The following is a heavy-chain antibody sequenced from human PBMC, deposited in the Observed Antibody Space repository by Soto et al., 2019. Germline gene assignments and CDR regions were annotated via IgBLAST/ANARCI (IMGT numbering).Heavy chain of an antibody. V-gene: IGHV3-7*04. CDR3: ARDHQGDVSPLPDAFDI. CDR2: IKQDGSEK. Sequence: EVQLVESGGGLVQPGGSLRLSCAASGFTFSSYWMSWVRQAPGKGLEWVANIKQDGSEKYYVDSVKGRFTISRDNAKNSLYLQMNSLRAEDTAVYYCARDHQGDVSPLPDAFDIWGQGTMVTVSS. CDR1: GFTFSSYW. D-gene: IGHD1-26*01. J-gene: IGHJ3*02.